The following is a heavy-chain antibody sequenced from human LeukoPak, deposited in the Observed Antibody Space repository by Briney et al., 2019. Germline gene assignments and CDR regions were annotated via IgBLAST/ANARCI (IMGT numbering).Heavy chain of an antibody. V-gene: IGHV1-24*01. Sequence: ASVKVSCKVSGYTLTELSMHWVRQAPGRGLEWMGGFDPEDGETIYAQKFQGRVTMTEDTSTDTAYMELSSLRSEDTAVYYCATDLHGGKFPIDYWGQGTLVTVSS. CDR3: ATDLHGGKFPIDY. J-gene: IGHJ4*02. CDR1: GYTLTELS. CDR2: FDPEDGET. D-gene: IGHD4-23*01.